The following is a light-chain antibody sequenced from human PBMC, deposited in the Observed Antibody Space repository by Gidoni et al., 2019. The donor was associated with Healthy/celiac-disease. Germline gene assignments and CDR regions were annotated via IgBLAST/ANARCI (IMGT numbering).Light chain of an antibody. CDR2: WAS. Sequence: DIVMTQSPDSLAVSLGERATINCKSSQSVLYSSNNKNYLAWYQQKPGHPPKLLIYWASTRESGVPDRFSGSGSGTDFTLTISSLQAEDVAGYYCQQYYSTSYTFGQGTKLEIK. CDR3: QQYYSTSYT. J-gene: IGKJ2*01. V-gene: IGKV4-1*01. CDR1: QSVLYSSNNKNY.